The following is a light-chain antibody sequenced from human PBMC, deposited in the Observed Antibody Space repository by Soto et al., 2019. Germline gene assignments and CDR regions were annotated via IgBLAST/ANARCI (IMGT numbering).Light chain of an antibody. CDR3: QQSYSTPLT. V-gene: IGKV1-39*01. CDR2: AAS. J-gene: IGKJ4*01. Sequence: DIQRTQSPSSLSASVGDRVTITCRASQSISSYLNWYQQKPGKAPKLLIYAASSLQSGVPSRFSGSGSGTDFTLTVSSLQPEDFATYYCQQSYSTPLTFGGGTKVEIK. CDR1: QSISSY.